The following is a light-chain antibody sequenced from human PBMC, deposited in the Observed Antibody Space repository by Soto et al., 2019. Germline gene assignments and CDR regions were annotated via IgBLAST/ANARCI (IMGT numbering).Light chain of an antibody. CDR2: EVS. V-gene: IGLV2-8*01. CDR3: SSYAGDNNSL. J-gene: IGLJ2*01. Sequence: QSALTQPTSASGAPGQSVTISCTGTSSDIGKYIFVSWYQQHPGKAPKLIIYEVSRRPSGVPDRFSGAKSGNTAFVTVSGLQSEDEADYYCSSYAGDNNSLFGGGTKLTVL. CDR1: SSDIGKYIF.